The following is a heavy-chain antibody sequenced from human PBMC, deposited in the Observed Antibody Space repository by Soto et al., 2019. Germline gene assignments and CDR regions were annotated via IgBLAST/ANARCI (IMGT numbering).Heavy chain of an antibody. Sequence: EVQLLESGGGLVQPGGSLRLSCAASGFTFSSYAMSWVRQAPGKGLEWVSAISGSGGSTYYADSVKGRFTISRDNSKNTLYLQMNNLRAEDTAVYYCAKGPGYCSSTSCYEAEYFQHWGQGTLVTVSS. V-gene: IGHV3-23*01. CDR3: AKGPGYCSSTSCYEAEYFQH. CDR2: ISGSGGST. J-gene: IGHJ1*01. CDR1: GFTFSSYA. D-gene: IGHD2-2*01.